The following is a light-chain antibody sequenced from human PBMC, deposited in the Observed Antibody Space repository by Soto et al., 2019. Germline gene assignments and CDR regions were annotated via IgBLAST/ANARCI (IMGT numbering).Light chain of an antibody. CDR1: QSVNTY. CDR2: SAS. J-gene: IGKJ4*02. V-gene: IGKV3-11*01. CDR3: QQRSK. Sequence: EIVLTQSPATLSLSPGERATLSCRASQSVNTYLAWYQQRPGQAPRLLVYSASNRATGIPARFSGSGSGTDFTLTIASLEPEDSAAYYCQQRSKFGGGTKVEIK.